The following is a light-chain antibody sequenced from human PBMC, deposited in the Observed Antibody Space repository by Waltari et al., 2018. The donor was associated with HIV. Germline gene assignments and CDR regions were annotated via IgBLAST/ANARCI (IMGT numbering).Light chain of an antibody. V-gene: IGLV2-11*01. Sequence: QSALTQPRSVSGSPGQSVTISCTGTSRAIVYFDYVRWYQQYPGKAPKVIIYEVSQRPSGVPDRFTASKSGITASLTISGLQDEDEADYYCCSYAGTYTYVFGTGTTVTVL. J-gene: IGLJ1*01. CDR3: CSYAGTYTYV. CDR2: EVS. CDR1: SRAIVYFDY.